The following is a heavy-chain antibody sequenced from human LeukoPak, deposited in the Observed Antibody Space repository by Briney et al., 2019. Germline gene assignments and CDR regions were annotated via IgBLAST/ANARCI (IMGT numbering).Heavy chain of an antibody. V-gene: IGHV3-7*01. Sequence: GGFLRLSCAASGFTFSSYGMHWVRQAPGKGLEWVANMNQDGGEKYYVDSVKGRFTISRDNAKNSLYLQMNSLRAEDTAVYYCARVRIVGATSPYYYYMDVWGKGTTVTVSS. CDR1: GFTFSSYG. J-gene: IGHJ6*03. CDR2: MNQDGGEK. D-gene: IGHD1-26*01. CDR3: ARVRIVGATSPYYYYMDV.